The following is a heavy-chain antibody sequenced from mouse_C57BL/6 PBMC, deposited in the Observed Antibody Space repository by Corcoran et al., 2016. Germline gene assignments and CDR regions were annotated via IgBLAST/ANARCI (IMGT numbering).Heavy chain of an antibody. Sequence: EVQLQQSGAELVRPGALVKLSCTASGFNIKDYYMHWVKQRPEQGLEWIGRIEPEDGSTEYAPKFQGKATMTADTSSNTAYLQLSSLTSENTAVYYGTTNGNYNYFDYWGQGTTLTVSS. CDR1: GFNIKDYY. D-gene: IGHD2-1*01. CDR2: IEPEDGST. V-gene: IGHV14-1*01. CDR3: TTNGNYNYFDY. J-gene: IGHJ2*01.